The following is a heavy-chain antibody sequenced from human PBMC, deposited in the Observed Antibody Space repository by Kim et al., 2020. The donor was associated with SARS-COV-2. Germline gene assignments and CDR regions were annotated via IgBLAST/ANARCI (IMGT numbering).Heavy chain of an antibody. V-gene: IGHV1-3*01. J-gene: IGHJ4*02. Sequence: GHGYTTDSQKFQGRVTITRDTSASTAYMDLSSLRSEDMAVYYCARELRSGYWGQGTLVTVSS. CDR2: GHGYT. CDR3: ARELRSGY. D-gene: IGHD3-10*01.